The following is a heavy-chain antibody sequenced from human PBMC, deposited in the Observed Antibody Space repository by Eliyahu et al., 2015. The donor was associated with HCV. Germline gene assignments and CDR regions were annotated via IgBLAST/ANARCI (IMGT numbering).Heavy chain of an antibody. CDR2: IMEDGSEK. CDR1: GXTFSSYW. D-gene: IGHD4-17*01. CDR3: ASGTTTATTWLDY. V-gene: IGHV3-7*02. Sequence: EVQLVESGGGLVQPGGSLRLSCAASGXTFSSYWMXWVRQAPGKGLEWVANIMEDGSEKYYVDAAKGRFTISRDNSKNSLYLQMNSLRAEDTAVYYCASGTTTATTWLDYWGQGTLVTVSS. J-gene: IGHJ4*02.